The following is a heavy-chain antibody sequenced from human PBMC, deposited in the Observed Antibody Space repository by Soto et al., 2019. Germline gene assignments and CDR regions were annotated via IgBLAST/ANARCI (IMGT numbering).Heavy chain of an antibody. CDR1: GFTFSYYW. CDR2: IHSDGSST. J-gene: IGHJ3*01. V-gene: IGHV3-74*01. CDR3: ERGEKGAFDL. D-gene: IGHD2-21*01. Sequence: EVQLVESEGGLVQPGGSLRLSCAASGFTFSYYWMHWVRQAPGQGLVWVSRIHSDGSSTTYADSVKGRFTISRDNAKNTLYLQMNRRRAEDTAVYYCERGEKGAFDLWGQGTMVTVSS.